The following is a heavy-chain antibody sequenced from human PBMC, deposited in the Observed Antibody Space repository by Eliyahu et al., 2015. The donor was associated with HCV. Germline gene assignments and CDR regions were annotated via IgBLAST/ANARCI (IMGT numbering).Heavy chain of an antibody. V-gene: IGHV3-23*01. CDR1: GXXXSSHA. D-gene: IGHD3-22*01. J-gene: IGHJ4*02. CDR3: AKAGGEYDSTGYYSL. Sequence: EVQLLESGGGLVQPGGSLRLSCAASGXXXSSHALSWVRPAPGKGLEWLSAISGSGGSTDYADSVKGRFTISRDNSKNTLYLQMNSLRAEDTAVYYCAKAGGEYDSTGYYSLWGQGTLVTVSS. CDR2: ISGSGGST.